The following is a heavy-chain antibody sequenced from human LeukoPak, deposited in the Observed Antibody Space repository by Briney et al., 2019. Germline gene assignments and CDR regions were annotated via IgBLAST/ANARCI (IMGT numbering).Heavy chain of an antibody. V-gene: IGHV3-33*01. CDR3: ARALGLRYFDL. D-gene: IGHD7-27*01. J-gene: IGHJ2*01. Sequence: PGGSLRLSCAASGLTFSSYGMHWVRQAPGKGLEWVALIWYDGSNTDYADSVKGRFTISRDNPKNTLYLQMNSLRAEDTAVYYCARALGLRYFDLWGRGTQVTVSS. CDR1: GLTFSSYG. CDR2: IWYDGSNT.